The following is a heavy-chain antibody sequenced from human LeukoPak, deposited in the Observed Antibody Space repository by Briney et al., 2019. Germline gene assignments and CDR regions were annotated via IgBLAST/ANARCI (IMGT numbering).Heavy chain of an antibody. V-gene: IGHV4-59*01. Sequence: SETLSLTCTVSGGSISSYYWSWIRQPPGKGLEWIGYISDSGSTNYNPSLKSRVTISVDTSKNQFSRKLTSVTAADTAVYYCARLAGSWNWFDPWGQGTLVTVSS. J-gene: IGHJ5*02. CDR3: ARLAGSWNWFDP. D-gene: IGHD6-13*01. CDR1: GGSISSYY. CDR2: ISDSGST.